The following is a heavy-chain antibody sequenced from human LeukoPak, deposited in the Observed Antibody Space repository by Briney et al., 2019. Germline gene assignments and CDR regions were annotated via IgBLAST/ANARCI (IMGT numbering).Heavy chain of an antibody. Sequence: GGSLRLSCAASGFTFSSYSMNWVRQAPGKGLEWVSYISSSSSTIYYADSVKGRFTISRDNAKNSLYLQMNSLRAEDTAVYYCARDREGSGTYLDYWGQGTLVTVSS. CDR3: ARDREGSGTYLDY. D-gene: IGHD1-26*01. J-gene: IGHJ4*02. V-gene: IGHV3-48*04. CDR1: GFTFSSYS. CDR2: ISSSSSTI.